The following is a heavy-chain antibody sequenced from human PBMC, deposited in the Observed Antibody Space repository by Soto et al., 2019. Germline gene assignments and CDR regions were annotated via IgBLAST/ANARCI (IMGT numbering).Heavy chain of an antibody. J-gene: IGHJ3*02. V-gene: IGHV1-58*01. Sequence: GASVQVSCKASGFTFSNSAVQWVRQARGQRLEWMGWIVVGAGNTNYAQELQGRLTIIRDVSTNTAYMELRSLRSEDTAVYYCAAELYSGGRCCSFEIWGQGTMVTVSS. CDR1: GFTFSNSA. CDR2: IVVGAGNT. D-gene: IGHD2-15*01. CDR3: AAELYSGGRCCSFEI.